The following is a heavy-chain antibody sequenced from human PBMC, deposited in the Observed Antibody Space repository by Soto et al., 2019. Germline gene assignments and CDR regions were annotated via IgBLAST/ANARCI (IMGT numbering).Heavy chain of an antibody. CDR1: GGSISSYY. CDR2: IYYSGST. J-gene: IGHJ5*02. CDR3: ARSLKWFDP. V-gene: IGHV4-59*01. Sequence: SETLSLTCTVSGGSISSYYWSWIRQPPGKGLEWIGYIYYSGSTNYNPSLKSRVTISVDTSKNQFSLKLSSVTAADTAVYYCARSLKWFDPWGQGTLVTVSS.